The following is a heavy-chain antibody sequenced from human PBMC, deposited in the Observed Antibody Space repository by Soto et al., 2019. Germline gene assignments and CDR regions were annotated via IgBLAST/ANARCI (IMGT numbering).Heavy chain of an antibody. CDR1: GDSMTSHY. CDR2: VHAREKA. Sequence: SETLSLTCTVSGDSMTSHYWSWVRQPAGKGLEWIGRVHAREKADYSPSLKSRVTMSMDTSKNRFSLKLNSVTAADTAMYYCKKGAGPPWFDPWGQGTMVTVYS. V-gene: IGHV4-4*07. CDR3: KKGAGPPWFDP. J-gene: IGHJ5*02.